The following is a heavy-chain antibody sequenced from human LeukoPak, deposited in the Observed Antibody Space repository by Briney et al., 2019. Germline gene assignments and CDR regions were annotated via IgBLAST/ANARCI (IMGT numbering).Heavy chain of an antibody. D-gene: IGHD6-13*01. CDR3: ARVASRAAAGPNWFDP. Sequence: PGGSLRLSCAASGFTFSPVWMHWVRQAPGKGLMWVSHIINDGSYTTYADSVKGRFTISRDNAKNTLYLQMNSLRAEDTAVYYCARVASRAAAGPNWFDPWGQGTLVTVSS. V-gene: IGHV3-74*01. CDR1: GFTFSPVW. J-gene: IGHJ5*02. CDR2: IINDGSYT.